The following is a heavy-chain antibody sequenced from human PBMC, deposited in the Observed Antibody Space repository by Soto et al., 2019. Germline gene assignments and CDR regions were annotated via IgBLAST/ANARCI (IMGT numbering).Heavy chain of an antibody. CDR2: IYYTGYT. Sequence: QVQLQESGPGLVKPSETLSLTCTVSGGSISSYYWSWIRQPPGKGLEWIGYIYYTGYTNYNPSLKSRVPISVDTSKKQFSRNVSSVTAADTAVYYCARVKWFGESGFDYWGQGTLVTVSS. J-gene: IGHJ4*02. D-gene: IGHD3-10*01. CDR3: ARVKWFGESGFDY. CDR1: GGSISSYY. V-gene: IGHV4-59*01.